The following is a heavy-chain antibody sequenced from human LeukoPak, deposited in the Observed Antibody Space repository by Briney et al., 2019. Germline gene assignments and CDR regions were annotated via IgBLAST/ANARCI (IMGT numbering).Heavy chain of an antibody. CDR2: IYTSGST. V-gene: IGHV4-4*07. D-gene: IGHD3-3*01. CDR1: GGSFSGYY. CDR3: ARDLPYYDFWSGYYIPRFDP. J-gene: IGHJ5*02. Sequence: SETLSLTCAVYGGSFSGYYWSWIRQPPGKGLEWIGRIYTSGSTNYNPSLKSRVTMSVDTSKNQFSLKLSSVTAADTAVYYCARDLPYYDFWSGYYIPRFDPWGQGTLVTVSS.